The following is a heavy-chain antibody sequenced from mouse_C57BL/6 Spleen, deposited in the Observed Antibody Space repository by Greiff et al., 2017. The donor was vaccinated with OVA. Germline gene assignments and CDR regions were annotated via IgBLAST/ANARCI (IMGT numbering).Heavy chain of an antibody. CDR3: AREDRHYFDY. D-gene: IGHD2-14*01. V-gene: IGHV3-6*01. CDR1: GYSITSGYY. J-gene: IGHJ2*01. CDR2: ISYDGSN. Sequence: EVKLVESGPGLVKPSQSLSLTCSVTGYSITSGYYWNWIRQFPGNKLEWMGYISYDGSNNYNPSLKNRISITRDTSKNQFFLKLNSVTTEDTATYYCAREDRHYFDYWGQGTTLTVSS.